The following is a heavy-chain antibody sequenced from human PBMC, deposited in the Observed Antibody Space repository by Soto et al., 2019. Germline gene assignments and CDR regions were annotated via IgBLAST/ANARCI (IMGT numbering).Heavy chain of an antibody. Sequence: GGSLRLSCAASGFTFYNYALTWVRQTPGKGLEWVSSFSATDGSTQYADSVKGRFTISRDNPNSMLYLQMNILRAEDTALYFCAKSMIAAASTGAFDVWGQGTMVTVSS. V-gene: IGHV3-23*01. J-gene: IGHJ3*01. CDR1: GFTFYNYA. CDR3: AKSMIAAASTGAFDV. D-gene: IGHD6-25*01. CDR2: FSATDGST.